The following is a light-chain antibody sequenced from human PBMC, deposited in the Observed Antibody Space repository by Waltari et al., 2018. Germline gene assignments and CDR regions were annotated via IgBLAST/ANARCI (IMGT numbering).Light chain of an antibody. V-gene: IGKV1-8*01. CDR1: QGVSTY. CDR2: AAS. J-gene: IGKJ1*01. Sequence: AIRMTQSPSSLSASIGDRVTISCGASQGVSTYLAWYQQKPGKAPSLLIHAASTLQSGVPSRFSGSGTGTDFTLTITCLQSEDFATYYCQQYHDYPWTFGQGTKVEI. CDR3: QQYHDYPWT.